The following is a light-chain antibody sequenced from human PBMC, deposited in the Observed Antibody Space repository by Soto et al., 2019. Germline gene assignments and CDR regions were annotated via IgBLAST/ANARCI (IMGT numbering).Light chain of an antibody. J-gene: IGLJ3*02. CDR2: LSSDGSH. CDR1: SAHSRYA. V-gene: IGLV4-69*01. Sequence: QLVLTQSPSASASLGASVTLTCTLSSAHSRYAIAWHQQQPEKGPRYLMKLSSDGSHINGDGIPDRFSGSSSGAERYLTISSLQSEDEDDYYCQTWGTGIWMFGGGTKLTVL. CDR3: QTWGTGIWM.